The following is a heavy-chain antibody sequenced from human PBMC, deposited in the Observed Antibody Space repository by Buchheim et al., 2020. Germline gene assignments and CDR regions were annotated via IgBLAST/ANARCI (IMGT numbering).Heavy chain of an antibody. CDR2: ISSDGSST. CDR3: ARMDYGGSDWYFDL. J-gene: IGHJ2*01. CDR1: GFTFRNFW. V-gene: IGHV3-74*01. Sequence: EVLLVESGGGLVQRGGSLRLSCAASGFTFRNFWMHWVRQAPGKGLVWVSRISSDGSSTNYADSVKGRYTIPRDNAKNTLFLQINSLRAEDTAVYYCARMDYGGSDWYFDLWGRGTL. D-gene: IGHD4-23*01.